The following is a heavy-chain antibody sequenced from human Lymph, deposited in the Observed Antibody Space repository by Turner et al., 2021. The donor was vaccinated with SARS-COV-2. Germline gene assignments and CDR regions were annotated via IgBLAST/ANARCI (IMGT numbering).Heavy chain of an antibody. Sequence: EVQLVETGGGLIQPGGSLRLSCAASGFNVSSNYMSWVRQAPGKGLEWVSVIYSGGSTFYADSVRGRFTISRDNSKNTLYLQMNRLRAEDTAVYYCARDNPHDAFDIWGQGTMVTVSS. CDR2: IYSGGST. V-gene: IGHV3-53*02. J-gene: IGHJ3*02. CDR3: ARDNPHDAFDI. CDR1: GFNVSSNY.